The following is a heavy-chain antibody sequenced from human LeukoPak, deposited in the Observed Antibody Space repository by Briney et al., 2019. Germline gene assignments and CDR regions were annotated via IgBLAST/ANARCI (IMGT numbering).Heavy chain of an antibody. Sequence: ASVKVSCKVSGYTLTELSMHWVRQAPGKGLEWMGGFDPEDGETIYAQKFQGRVTMTEDTSTDTAYMELSSLRSEDTAVYYCATASDGYNLKGAYDYWGQGTLVTVSS. CDR1: GYTLTELS. D-gene: IGHD5-24*01. J-gene: IGHJ4*02. CDR3: ATASDGYNLKGAYDY. CDR2: FDPEDGET. V-gene: IGHV1-24*01.